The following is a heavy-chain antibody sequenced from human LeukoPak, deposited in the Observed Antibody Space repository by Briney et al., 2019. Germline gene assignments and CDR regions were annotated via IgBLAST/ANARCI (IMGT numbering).Heavy chain of an antibody. CDR1: GFTFSSYG. Sequence: PGGSLRLSCAASGFTFSSYGMHWVRQAPGEGLDWLAFIRYEGSNKYYADSVKGRLTISRDNSKNTLYLQMNSLRAEDTAVYYCAKALYSSGWYFDYWGQGTLVTVSS. D-gene: IGHD6-19*01. CDR3: AKALYSSGWYFDY. V-gene: IGHV3-30*02. J-gene: IGHJ4*02. CDR2: IRYEGSNK.